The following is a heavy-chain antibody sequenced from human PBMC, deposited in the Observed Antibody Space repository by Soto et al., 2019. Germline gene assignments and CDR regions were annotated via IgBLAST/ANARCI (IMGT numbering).Heavy chain of an antibody. CDR2: IYYSGST. Sequence: SESLSLTCTVSDGSVSSGTYYWTWIRQSPGKGLEWIGYIYYSGSTNYNPSLKSRVTISVDTSKNQFSLKLSSVTAADTAVYYCARGSYCSSTSCSTHFDYWGQGTLVTVSS. CDR1: DGSVSSGTYY. CDR3: ARGSYCSSTSCSTHFDY. V-gene: IGHV4-61*01. J-gene: IGHJ4*02. D-gene: IGHD2-2*01.